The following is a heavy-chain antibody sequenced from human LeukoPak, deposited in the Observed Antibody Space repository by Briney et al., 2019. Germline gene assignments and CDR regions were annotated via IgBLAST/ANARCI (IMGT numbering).Heavy chain of an antibody. J-gene: IGHJ3*02. CDR3: VRVREETRIRDSFLI. D-gene: IGHD2/OR15-2a*01. V-gene: IGHV3-21*01. CDR2: ISGNSRYI. CDR1: GFTFSSYS. Sequence: GGSLRLSCAASGFTFSSYSMNWVRQAPGKGLEWVSSISGNSRYIYYADSVKGRFTISRDNAKNSLYLQMHSLRAEETAAYYCVRVREETRIRDSFLIWGQGTMVTVSS.